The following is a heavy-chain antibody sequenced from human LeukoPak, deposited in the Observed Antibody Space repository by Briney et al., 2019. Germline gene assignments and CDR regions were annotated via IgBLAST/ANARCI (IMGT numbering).Heavy chain of an antibody. Sequence: SETLSLTCTVSGGSIRSSSYYWGWIRQPPGKGLEWIGSIYYSGSTYYNPSLKSRVNISVDTSKDQFSLRLTSVTAADTAVYYCVSDSSGYYQYEYWGQGTLVTVSS. V-gene: IGHV4-39*01. CDR3: VSDSSGYYQYEY. CDR2: IYYSGST. CDR1: GGSIRSSSYY. J-gene: IGHJ4*02. D-gene: IGHD3-22*01.